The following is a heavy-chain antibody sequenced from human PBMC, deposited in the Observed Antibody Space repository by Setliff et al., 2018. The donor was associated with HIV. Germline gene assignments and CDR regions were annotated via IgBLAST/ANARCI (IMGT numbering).Heavy chain of an antibody. CDR1: GFTFSCYG. CDR3: AKEWYSSGWYPFSIDAFDI. V-gene: IGHV3-30*02. J-gene: IGHJ3*02. CDR2: TWYDGSNK. Sequence: GGSLRLSCAASGFTFSCYGMHWVRQAPGTGLEWVAVTWYDGSNKYYADSVKGRFTISRDNSKNTLYLQMNSLRAEDTAVYYCAKEWYSSGWYPFSIDAFDIWGQGTMVTVSS. D-gene: IGHD6-19*01.